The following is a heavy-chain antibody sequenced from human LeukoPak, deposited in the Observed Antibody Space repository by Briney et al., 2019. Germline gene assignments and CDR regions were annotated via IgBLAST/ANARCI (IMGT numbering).Heavy chain of an antibody. D-gene: IGHD3-22*01. J-gene: IGHJ4*02. CDR1: GFTFSRYS. V-gene: IGHV3-21*01. CDR3: ARGQWLPVFDF. CDR2: ISSSSSYI. Sequence: GSLRLSCAASGFTFSRYSMNWVRQAPGKGLEWVSSISSSSSYIYYADSVKGRFTISRDNAKNSLDLQMNSLRAEDTAVYYCARGQWLPVFDFWGQGTLVTVSS.